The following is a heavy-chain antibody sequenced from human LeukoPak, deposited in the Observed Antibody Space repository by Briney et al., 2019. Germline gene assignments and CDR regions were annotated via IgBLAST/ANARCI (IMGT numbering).Heavy chain of an antibody. CDR3: ARDLKGYYGSGSYYSRPDWYFDL. J-gene: IGHJ2*01. V-gene: IGHV3-23*03. D-gene: IGHD3-10*01. CDR1: GLTFSTYA. CDR2: IYSGGST. Sequence: GGSLRLSCAASGLTFSTYAMSWVRQSPGKGLEWVSVIYSGGSTNYADSVKGRFTISRDNAKNSLYLQMNSLRAEDTAVYYCARDLKGYYGSGSYYSRPDWYFDLWGRGTLVTVSS.